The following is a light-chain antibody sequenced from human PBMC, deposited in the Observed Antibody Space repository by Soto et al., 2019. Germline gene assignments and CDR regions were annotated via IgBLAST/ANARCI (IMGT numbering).Light chain of an antibody. J-gene: IGKJ5*01. V-gene: IGKV3-11*01. CDR1: QSVSSY. Sequence: ELVLTQSPSTLPLSPGERATRSCRASQSVSSYLAWYQQKPGQAPRLLIYDASNRATGIPARFSGSGSGTDFTLTISSLEPEDFAVYYCQQRSNWPITFGQGTRLESK. CDR3: QQRSNWPIT. CDR2: DAS.